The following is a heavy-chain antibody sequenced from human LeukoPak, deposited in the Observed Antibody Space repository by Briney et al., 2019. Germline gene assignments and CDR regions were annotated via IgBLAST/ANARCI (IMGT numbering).Heavy chain of an antibody. J-gene: IGHJ4*02. D-gene: IGHD3-22*01. CDR3: AKIGYYYDSSGYEPPEYYFDY. V-gene: IGHV1-2*02. CDR2: INPNSGGT. CDR1: GYTFTGYY. Sequence: ASVKVSCKASGYTFTGYYMHWVRQAPGQGLEWMGWINPNSGGTNYGQKFQGRVTMTRDTSISTAYMELSRLRSDDTAVYYCAKIGYYYDSSGYEPPEYYFDYWGQGTLVTVSS.